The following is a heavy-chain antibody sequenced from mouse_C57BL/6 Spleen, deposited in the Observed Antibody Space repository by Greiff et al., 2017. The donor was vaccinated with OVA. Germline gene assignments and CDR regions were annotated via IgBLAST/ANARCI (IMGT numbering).Heavy chain of an antibody. CDR3: ARWDGSSDWDFDD. J-gene: IGHJ1*03. D-gene: IGHD1-1*01. CDR1: GYTFTGYG. Sequence: QVQLQQSGAELARPGASVKLSCKASGYTFTGYGISWVKQRTGQGLEWIGEIYPRSGNTYYNEKFKGKATLTADKSSSTAVMGLRSLTSEDSAVYFCARWDGSSDWDFDDWGTGTTVTVSS. CDR2: IYPRSGNT. V-gene: IGHV1-81*01.